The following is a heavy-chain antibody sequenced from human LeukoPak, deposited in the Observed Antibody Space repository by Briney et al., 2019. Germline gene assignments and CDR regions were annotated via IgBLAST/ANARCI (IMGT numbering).Heavy chain of an antibody. J-gene: IGHJ4*02. D-gene: IGHD6-13*01. Sequence: ASVKVSCKASGYTFTSYYMHWVRQAPGQGLEWRGIINPSGGSTSYAQKFQGRVTMTRDTSTSTVYMELSSLRSEDTAVYYCARDFPAAGDFDYWGQGTLVTVSS. CDR3: ARDFPAAGDFDY. CDR1: GYTFTSYY. V-gene: IGHV1-46*01. CDR2: INPSGGST.